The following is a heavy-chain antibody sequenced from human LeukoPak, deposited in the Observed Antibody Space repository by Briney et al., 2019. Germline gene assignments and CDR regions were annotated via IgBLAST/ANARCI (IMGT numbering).Heavy chain of an antibody. CDR1: GFTVTSSH. V-gene: IGHV3-66*01. CDR2: ISTGGTT. Sequence: PGGSLRLSRAASGFTVTSSHMNWVRQAPGKGLEWVSVISTGGTTHYADSVKGRFIISRDNSKNTLYLQMNSLRVEDTAVYYCARDLDWGLKTWSLGTLVTVSS. J-gene: IGHJ4*02. D-gene: IGHD3/OR15-3a*01. CDR3: ARDLDWGLKT.